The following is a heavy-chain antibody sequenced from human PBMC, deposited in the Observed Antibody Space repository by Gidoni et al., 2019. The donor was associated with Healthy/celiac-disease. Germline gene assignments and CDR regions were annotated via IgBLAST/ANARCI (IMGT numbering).Heavy chain of an antibody. J-gene: IGHJ4*02. CDR2: IYYSGST. D-gene: IGHD6-13*01. V-gene: IGHV4-39*01. CDR3: ASSTYYSSSSYYFDY. Sequence: QLQLQESGPGLVKPSETLSLTCTVSGGSLSSSSYYWGWIRQPPGKGLEWIGSIYYSGSTYYNPSLKSRVTISVDTSKNQFSLKLSSVTAADTAVYYCASSTYYSSSSYYFDYWGQGTLVTVSS. CDR1: GGSLSSSSYY.